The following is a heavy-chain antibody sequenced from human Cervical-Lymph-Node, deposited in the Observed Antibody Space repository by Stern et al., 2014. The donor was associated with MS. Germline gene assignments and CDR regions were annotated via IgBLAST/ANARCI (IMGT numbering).Heavy chain of an antibody. CDR3: ARDPAAYDY. D-gene: IGHD2-15*01. CDR1: GFTFSRFW. V-gene: IGHV3-7*01. J-gene: IGHJ4*02. Sequence: DQLVQSGGNLVQPGGSLRLSCGASGFTFSRFWMTWVRQAPGKGLEWVANINEDGSEKYYVDSVKGRFTISRDNAKNSLYLQMNSLRAEDTAVYYCARDPAAYDYWGQGTLVTVSS. CDR2: INEDGSEK.